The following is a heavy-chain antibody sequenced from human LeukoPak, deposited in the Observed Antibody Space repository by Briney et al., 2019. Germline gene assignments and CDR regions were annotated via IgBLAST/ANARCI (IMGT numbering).Heavy chain of an antibody. J-gene: IGHJ4*02. CDR1: GYTLTSYG. CDR2: ISAYNGNT. V-gene: IGHV1-18*01. CDR3: VRSTTRYYYDSSGYFDY. Sequence: ASVKVSCKASGYTLTSYGISWVRQAPGQGLEWMGWISAYNGNTNYAQKLQGRVTMTTDTSTSTAYMELRSLRSDDTAVYYCVRSTTRYYYDSSGYFDYWSQGTLVTVSS. D-gene: IGHD3-22*01.